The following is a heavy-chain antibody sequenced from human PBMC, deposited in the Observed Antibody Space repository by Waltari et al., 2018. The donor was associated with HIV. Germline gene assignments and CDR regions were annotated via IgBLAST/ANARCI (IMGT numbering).Heavy chain of an antibody. CDR3: ARKGDAMDA. D-gene: IGHD3-16*01. Sequence: EVQLVESGGGLVQPGGSLTLPCVASGFTFGTYWMNWVRQGPGKGLEWVANIKEDGSEVHYVDSVKGRFAVSRDNGKDSLYLQMKSLRAEDSAAYYCARKGDAMDAWGQGTTVTVSS. J-gene: IGHJ6*02. V-gene: IGHV3-7*01. CDR2: IKEDGSEV. CDR1: GFTFGTYW.